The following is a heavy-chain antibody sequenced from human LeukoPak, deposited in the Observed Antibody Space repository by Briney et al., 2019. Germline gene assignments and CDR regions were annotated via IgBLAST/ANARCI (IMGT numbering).Heavy chain of an antibody. CDR2: IYTSGST. CDR1: GGSISSGSYY. J-gene: IGHJ4*02. CDR3: ARGVVRGVIITREIDY. V-gene: IGHV4-61*02. D-gene: IGHD3-10*01. Sequence: SQTLSLTCTVSGGSISSGSYYWSWIRQPAGKGLEWIGRIYTSGSTNYIPSLKSRVTISVDTSKNQFSLKLSSVTAADTAVYYCARGVVRGVIITREIDYWGQGTLVTVSS.